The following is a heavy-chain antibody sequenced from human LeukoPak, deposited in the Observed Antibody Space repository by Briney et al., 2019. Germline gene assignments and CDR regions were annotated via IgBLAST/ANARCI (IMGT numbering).Heavy chain of an antibody. CDR1: GGSFSGYY. D-gene: IGHD1-26*01. CDR3: ATYSGSYFWDY. V-gene: IGHV4-34*01. Sequence: SSETLSLTCAVYGGSFSGYYWSWIRQPPGKGLEWIGEINHSGSTNYNPSLKSRVTISVDTSKNQFSLKLSSVTAADTAVYYCATYSGSYFWDYWGRGTLVTVSS. J-gene: IGHJ4*02. CDR2: INHSGST.